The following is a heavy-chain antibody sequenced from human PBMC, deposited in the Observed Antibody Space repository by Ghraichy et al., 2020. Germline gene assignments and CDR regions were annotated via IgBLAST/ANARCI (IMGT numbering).Heavy chain of an antibody. CDR2: IYYSGST. J-gene: IGHJ4*02. CDR3: ARETTGAYDY. CDR1: GGSISSYY. V-gene: IGHV4-59*01. Sequence: SETLSLTCTVSGGSISSYYWSWIRQPPGKGLEWIGYIYYSGSTNYNPSLKSRVTISVDTSKNQFSLKLSSVTAADTAVYYCARETTGAYDYWGQGTLVTVSS. D-gene: IGHD1-1*01.